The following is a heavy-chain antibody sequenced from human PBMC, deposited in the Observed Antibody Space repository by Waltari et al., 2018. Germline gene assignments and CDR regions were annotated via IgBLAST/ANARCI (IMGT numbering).Heavy chain of an antibody. D-gene: IGHD6-6*01. CDR2: IHPILGTA. CDR1: GGTFSSYA. J-gene: IGHJ6*02. Sequence: QVQLVQSGAEVKKPGSSVKVSCKASGGTFSSYAISWVRQAPGQGLEWMGGIHPILGTANYAQKFQGRVTITTDESTSTAYMELSSLRSEDTAVYYCAREGIIAARVGYYGMDVWGQGTTVTVSS. CDR3: AREGIIAARVGYYGMDV. V-gene: IGHV1-69*05.